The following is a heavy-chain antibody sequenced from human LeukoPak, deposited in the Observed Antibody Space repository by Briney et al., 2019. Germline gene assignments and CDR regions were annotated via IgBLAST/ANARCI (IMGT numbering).Heavy chain of an antibody. CDR3: ARGAGYCGGGSCYSDH. CDR1: GFTVSSNY. D-gene: IGHD2-15*01. CDR2: IYSGGST. Sequence: PGGSLRLSCAASGFTVSSNYMSWVRQAPGKGLEWVSVIYSGGSTYYADSVKGRLTISRDNSKNTLYLQMNSLRAEDTAVYYCARGAGYCGGGSCYSDHWGQGTLVTVSS. J-gene: IGHJ4*02. V-gene: IGHV3-53*01.